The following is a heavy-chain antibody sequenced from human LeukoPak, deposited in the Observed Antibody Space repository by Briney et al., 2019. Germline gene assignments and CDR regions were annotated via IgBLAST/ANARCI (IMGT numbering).Heavy chain of an antibody. CDR3: VRDETLWTLDW. V-gene: IGHV3-74*03. J-gene: IGHJ4*02. D-gene: IGHD1-1*01. CDR1: GFTFSGHW. Sequence: GGSLRLSCTASGFTFSGHWIHWVRQAAGMGLVWVSRINEHGTDSMYAESVKGRFTISRDNAKNTVYLQMNSLRAEDTAVYYCVRDETLWTLDWWGQGTLVSVSS. CDR2: INEHGTDS.